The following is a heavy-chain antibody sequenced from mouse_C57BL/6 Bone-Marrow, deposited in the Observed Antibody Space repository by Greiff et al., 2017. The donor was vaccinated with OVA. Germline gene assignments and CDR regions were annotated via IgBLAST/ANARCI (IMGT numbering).Heavy chain of an antibody. CDR2: IYPRDGST. V-gene: IGHV1-85*01. CDR1: GYTFTSYD. D-gene: IGHD2-2*01. CDR3: ARRRAYGYGGAWFAY. J-gene: IGHJ3*01. Sequence: QVQLQQSGPELVKPGASVKLSCKASGYTFTSYDINWVKQRPGQGLAWIGWIYPRDGSTKYNEKFKGKATLTVDTSSSTAYMELHSLTSEDSAVYFCARRRAYGYGGAWFAYWGQGTLVTVSA.